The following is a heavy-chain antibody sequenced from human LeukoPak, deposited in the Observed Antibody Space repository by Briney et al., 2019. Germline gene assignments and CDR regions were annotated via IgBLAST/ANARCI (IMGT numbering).Heavy chain of an antibody. V-gene: IGHV3-23*01. CDR2: ISGSGGST. CDR1: GFTFSSYA. J-gene: IGHJ5*02. Sequence: PGGSLRLSCAASGFTFSSYAMSWVRQAPGKGLEWVSAISGSGGSTYYADSVKGRFTISRDNSKNTLYLQMNSLRAEDTAVYYCAKALDYDFWSGYPGVDPWGQGTLVTVSS. D-gene: IGHD3-3*01. CDR3: AKALDYDFWSGYPGVDP.